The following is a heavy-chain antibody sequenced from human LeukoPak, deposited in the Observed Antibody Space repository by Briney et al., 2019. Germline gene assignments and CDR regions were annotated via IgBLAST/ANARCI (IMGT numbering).Heavy chain of an antibody. CDR3: ARDTMVRGVLSSIY. CDR2: ISSSSSTI. D-gene: IGHD3-10*01. CDR1: GFTFSSYS. J-gene: IGHJ4*02. Sequence: GGSLRLSCAASGFTFSSYSMNWVRQAPGKGLEWVSYISSSSSTIYYADSVKGRFTISRDNAKNSLYLQMNSLRAEDAAVYYCARDTMVRGVLSSIYWGQGTLVTVSS. V-gene: IGHV3-48*04.